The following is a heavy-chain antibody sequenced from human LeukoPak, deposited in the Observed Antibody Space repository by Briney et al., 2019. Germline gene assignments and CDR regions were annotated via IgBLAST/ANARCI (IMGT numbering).Heavy chain of an antibody. CDR1: GFTFVRYA. J-gene: IGHJ4*02. CDR2: IYSGGST. Sequence: PGGSLRLSCEASGFTFVRYAMNWVRQAPGKGLEWVSVIYSGGSTYYADSVKGRFTISRDNSKNTLYLQMNSLRAEDTAVYYCASDPSYVDIVAWGQGTLVTVSS. CDR3: ASDPSYVDIVA. V-gene: IGHV3-66*01. D-gene: IGHD5-12*01.